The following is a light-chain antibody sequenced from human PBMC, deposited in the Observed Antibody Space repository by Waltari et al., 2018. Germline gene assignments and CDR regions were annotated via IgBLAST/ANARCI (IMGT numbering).Light chain of an antibody. CDR2: EAP. CDR3: SSYAHNNHFV. V-gene: IGLV2-8*01. Sequence: QSVLTQPPSATGSPGQSVTISCTGTNSDVGAYNYVSWYQQHPGKVPKLLIYEAPKRPSGGPDRFSGSKAGNTASLTVSGLQADDDADYYCSSYAHNNHFVFGTGTKVTVL. J-gene: IGLJ1*01. CDR1: NSDVGAYNY.